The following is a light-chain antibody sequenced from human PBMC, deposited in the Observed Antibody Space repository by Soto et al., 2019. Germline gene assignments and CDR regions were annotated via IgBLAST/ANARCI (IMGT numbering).Light chain of an antibody. J-gene: IGLJ3*02. V-gene: IGLV2-8*01. CDR1: SSDVGNYQH. CDR2: DVT. CDR3: SSYAGSNNWV. Sequence: QSALTQSPSASGSPGQSVTISCTGNSSDVGNYQHVSWYQQHSGKAPKLMIYDVTKRPSGVPDRFSGSKSGNTASLTVSGLQAEDEADYYCSSYAGSNNWVFGGGTKLTVL.